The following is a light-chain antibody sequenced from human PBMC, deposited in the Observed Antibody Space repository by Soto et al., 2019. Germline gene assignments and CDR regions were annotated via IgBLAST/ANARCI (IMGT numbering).Light chain of an antibody. CDR3: SSYTTSSTRG. J-gene: IGLJ1*01. CDR1: SSDVGRYNY. CDR2: EVS. Sequence: QSVLTQPASVSGSPGQSITISCTGTSSDVGRYNYVSWYQQHPGKAPKLMIYEVSNRPSGVSDRFSGSKSGNTASLTISGLQAEDEADYYCSSYTTSSTRGFGTGTKVTVL. V-gene: IGLV2-14*01.